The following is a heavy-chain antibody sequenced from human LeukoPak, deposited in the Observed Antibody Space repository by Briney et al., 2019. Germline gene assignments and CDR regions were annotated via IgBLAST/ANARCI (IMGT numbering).Heavy chain of an antibody. D-gene: IGHD6-19*01. CDR1: GFTFSSSD. J-gene: IGHJ4*02. Sequence: GGSLRLSCAASGFTFSSSDMHWVRHGTGKGLEWVSAIGTAGETYYGGSVKGRFIISRDTGKNSLYLQMNSLRAGDTAVYYCARVDNSAHSDWGQGTLVTVSS. CDR3: ARVDNSAHSD. V-gene: IGHV3-13*04. CDR2: IGTAGET.